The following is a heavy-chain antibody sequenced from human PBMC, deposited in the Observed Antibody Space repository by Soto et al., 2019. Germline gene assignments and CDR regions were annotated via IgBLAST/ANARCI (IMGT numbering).Heavy chain of an antibody. CDR2: ISGSGGST. J-gene: IGHJ3*02. CDR1: GFTFSSYA. CDR3: AKVSITMIVVVIIDAFDI. Sequence: GGSLRLSCAASGFTFSSYAMSWVRQAPGKGLEWVSAISGSGGSTYYADSVKGRFTISRDNSKNTLYLQMNSLRAEDTAVYYCAKVSITMIVVVIIDAFDIWGQGTMVTVS. D-gene: IGHD3-22*01. V-gene: IGHV3-23*01.